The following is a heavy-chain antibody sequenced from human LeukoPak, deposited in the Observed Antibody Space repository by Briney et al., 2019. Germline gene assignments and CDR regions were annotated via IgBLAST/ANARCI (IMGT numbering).Heavy chain of an antibody. CDR3: AKGYGYSSSWTSNYYFYGLDV. Sequence: PGGSLTLSCAASGFTFRSYAMSWVRQAPGKGLEWVSAISDSDSGTYYADSVKGRFTISRDNSKNTLYLQMNSLRAEDTALYYCAKGYGYSSSWTSNYYFYGLDVWGQGTTVTVSS. V-gene: IGHV3-23*01. CDR1: GFTFRSYA. J-gene: IGHJ6*02. CDR2: ISDSDSGT. D-gene: IGHD6-13*01.